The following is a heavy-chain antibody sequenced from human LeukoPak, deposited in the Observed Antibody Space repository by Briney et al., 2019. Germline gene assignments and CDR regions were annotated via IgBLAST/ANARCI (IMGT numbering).Heavy chain of an antibody. V-gene: IGHV4-38-2*02. CDR1: GYSISSGYY. CDR3: ARLWSTDCRGGSCPHQPNY. D-gene: IGHD2-15*01. CDR2: IYHSGST. J-gene: IGHJ4*02. Sequence: PSETLSLTCTVSGYSISSGYYWGWIRQPPGKGLEWIGSIYHSGSTYYNPSLKSRVTISVDTSKNQFSLKLSSVTAADTAVYYCARLWSTDCRGGSCPHQPNYWGQGTLVTVSS.